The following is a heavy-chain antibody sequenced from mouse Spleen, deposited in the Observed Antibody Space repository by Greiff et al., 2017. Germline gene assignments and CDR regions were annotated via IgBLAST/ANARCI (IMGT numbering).Heavy chain of an antibody. V-gene: IGHV5-17*01. J-gene: IGHJ1*01. CDR2: ISSGSSTI. CDR1: GFTFSDYG. CDR3: RGSSYNWYFDV. D-gene: IGHD1-1*01. Sequence: EVKVVESGGGLVKPGGSLKLSCAASGFTFSDYGMHWVRQAPEKGLEWVAYISSGSSTIYYADTVKGRFTISRDNAKNTLFLQMTSLRSEDTAMYYCRGSSYNWYFDVWGAGTTVTVSS.